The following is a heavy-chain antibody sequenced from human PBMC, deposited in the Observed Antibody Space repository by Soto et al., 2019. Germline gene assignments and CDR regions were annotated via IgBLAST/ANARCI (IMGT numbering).Heavy chain of an antibody. J-gene: IGHJ6*02. V-gene: IGHV5-10-1*01. CDR2: IDPSDSYT. CDR3: ARLCSSTSLCIYGIDV. Sequence: PGESLKISCKGSGYSFTSYWISWVRQMPGKGLEWMGRIDPSDSYTNYSPSFQGHVTISADKSISTAYLQWSSLKASDTAMYYCARLCSSTSLCIYGIDVRAQRTTVTVSS. CDR1: GYSFTSYW. D-gene: IGHD2-2*01.